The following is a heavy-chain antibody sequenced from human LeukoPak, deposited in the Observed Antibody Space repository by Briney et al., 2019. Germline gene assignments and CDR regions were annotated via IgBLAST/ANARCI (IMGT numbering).Heavy chain of an antibody. J-gene: IGHJ4*02. V-gene: IGHV4-4*02. CDR1: GGSISSSNW. D-gene: IGHD6-13*01. CDR2: IYHSGST. Sequence: SETLSLTCAVSGGSISSSNWWSWVRQPPGKGLEWIGEIYHSGSTNYNPSLKSRVTISVDTSKNQFSLKLSSVTAADTAVYYCARQSPPSNVNSSSWYYWGQGTLVTVSS. CDR3: ARQSPPSNVNSSSWYY.